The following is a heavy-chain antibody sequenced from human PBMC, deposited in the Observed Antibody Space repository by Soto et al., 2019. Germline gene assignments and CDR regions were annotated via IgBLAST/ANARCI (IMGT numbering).Heavy chain of an antibody. CDR2: IYYGGST. CDR1: GDAVISGSFY. J-gene: IGHJ4*02. V-gene: IGHV4-61*01. Sequence: QVQLQESGPGLVKPSGMLSLTCTVSGDAVISGSFYWSWIRQPPGKGLEWIGYIYYGGSTSYNPSLRSRVTISADTPKNQFSLRLSSVTAADTALYYCARVVYDTRDPHRFDYWGQGTLVTVSS. D-gene: IGHD3-9*01. CDR3: ARVVYDTRDPHRFDY.